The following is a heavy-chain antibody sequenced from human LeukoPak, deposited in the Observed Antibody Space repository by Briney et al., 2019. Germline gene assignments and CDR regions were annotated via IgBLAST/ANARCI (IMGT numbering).Heavy chain of an antibody. CDR1: GFTFSSYW. J-gene: IGHJ4*02. CDR3: AKGITGHVRFDH. Sequence: GGSLRLSCAASGFTFSSYWISWVRQAPGKGLEWVAYIKPDGSGKYYVDSVKGRFTISRDNAKNSLYLQMNSLRAEDTAMYYCAKGITGHVRFDHWGQGTLVTVCS. V-gene: IGHV3-7*01. CDR2: IKPDGSGK. D-gene: IGHD1-20*01.